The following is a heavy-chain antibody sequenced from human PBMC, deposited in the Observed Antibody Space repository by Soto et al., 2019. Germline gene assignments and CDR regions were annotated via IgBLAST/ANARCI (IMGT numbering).Heavy chain of an antibody. Sequence: LRLSCEGSGFTFSDYYISWIRQVPGKGLEWISYSSNSGTFSRYADSVKGRFSISRDNTKNLLYLQMNSLRAEDTAVYYCARSGDNYNRLDYWGQGTPVTVSS. J-gene: IGHJ4*02. CDR2: SSNSGTFS. D-gene: IGHD1-1*01. CDR3: ARSGDNYNRLDY. V-gene: IGHV3-11*06. CDR1: GFTFSDYY.